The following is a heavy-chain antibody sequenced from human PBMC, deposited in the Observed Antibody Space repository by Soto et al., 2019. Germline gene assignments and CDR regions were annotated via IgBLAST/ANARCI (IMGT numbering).Heavy chain of an antibody. CDR3: ARDGVSSSLPGDYYYYMDV. V-gene: IGHV4-59*01. J-gene: IGHJ6*03. CDR2: IYYSGST. D-gene: IGHD6-6*01. CDR1: GGSISSYY. Sequence: SETLSLTCTVSGGSISSYYWSWIRQPPGKGLEWIGYIYYSGSTNYNPSLKSRVTISVDTSKNQFSLKLSSVTAADTAVYYCARDGVSSSLPGDYYYYMDVWGKGTTVTVSS.